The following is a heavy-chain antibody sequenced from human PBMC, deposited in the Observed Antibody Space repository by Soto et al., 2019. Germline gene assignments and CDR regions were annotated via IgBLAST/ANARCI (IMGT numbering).Heavy chain of an antibody. D-gene: IGHD2-2*01. CDR2: IYYSGIT. V-gene: IGHV4-39*01. CDR3: ARRSCVPAAVFDS. CDR1: GGPISTTSYF. Sequence: AETLSLTCTVSGGPISTTSYFWGWIRQPPGKGLEWVGSIYYSGITYYNSSLKSRVTLSIDTSKKQSSLNLSSVTAADTAVYYCARRSCVPAAVFDSWGQGTLVTVSS. J-gene: IGHJ4*02.